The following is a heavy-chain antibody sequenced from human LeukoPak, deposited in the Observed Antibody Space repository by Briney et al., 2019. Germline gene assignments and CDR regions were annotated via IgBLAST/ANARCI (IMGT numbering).Heavy chain of an antibody. CDR2: ISGSGGST. D-gene: IGHD7-27*01. Sequence: GGSLRLSCAASGFTFSSYGMSWVRQAPGKGLEWGSAISGSGGSTYYAASVKGRFTISRDNSKNTLYLQMTSLRAEATAVYYCAKGWGSLDYWGQGTLVTVSS. CDR3: AKGWGSLDY. J-gene: IGHJ4*02. V-gene: IGHV3-23*01. CDR1: GFTFSSYG.